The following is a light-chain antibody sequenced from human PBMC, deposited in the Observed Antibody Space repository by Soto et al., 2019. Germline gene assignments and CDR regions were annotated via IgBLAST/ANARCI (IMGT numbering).Light chain of an antibody. J-gene: IGLJ3*02. V-gene: IGLV2-23*01. CDR3: CSYAGSSTWV. CDR1: SSDVGTYNL. CDR2: EGN. Sequence: QSVLTQPASVSGSPGQSITISCTGTSSDVGTYNLVSWYQQHPGKAPKLVIYEGNERPSGVSNRLSGSKSGNTASLTISGLQAEDEADYYCCSYAGSSTWVFGGGTKLTFL.